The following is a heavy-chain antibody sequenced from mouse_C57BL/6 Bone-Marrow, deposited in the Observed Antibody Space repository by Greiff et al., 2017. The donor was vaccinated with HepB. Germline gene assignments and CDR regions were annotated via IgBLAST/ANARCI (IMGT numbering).Heavy chain of an antibody. CDR1: GFTFSSYG. Sequence: EVHLVESGGDLVKPGGSLKLSCAASGFTFSSYGMSWVRQTPDKRLEWVATISSGGSYTYYPDSVKGRFTISRDNAKNTLYLQMSSLKSEDTAMYYCARQTTTVVATSHFDVWGTGTTVTVSS. J-gene: IGHJ1*03. V-gene: IGHV5-6*01. CDR3: ARQTTTVVATSHFDV. CDR2: ISSGGSYT. D-gene: IGHD1-1*01.